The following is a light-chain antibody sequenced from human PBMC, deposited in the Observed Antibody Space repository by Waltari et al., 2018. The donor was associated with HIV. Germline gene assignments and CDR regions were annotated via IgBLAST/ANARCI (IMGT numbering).Light chain of an antibody. J-gene: IGKJ4*01. Sequence: EIVLTQSPATLSLSPGERATLSCRDSQSVSNNYLAWYQQKPGQSPRLLINSASSRSTGIPDRFSGSGSGTDFTLTISRLEPEDFAVYYCQQYCCSPLTFGGGTKVEIK. V-gene: IGKV3-20*01. CDR3: QQYCCSPLT. CDR2: SAS. CDR1: QSVSNNY.